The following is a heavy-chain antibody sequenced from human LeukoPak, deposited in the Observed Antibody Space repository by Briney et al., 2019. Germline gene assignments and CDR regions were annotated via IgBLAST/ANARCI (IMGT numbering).Heavy chain of an antibody. CDR3: ARVNYYDTGGYYPN. Sequence: SETLSLTCTVSGGSISSYYWSWIRQPPGMGLEWIGYIYHSGSTNYNPSLKSRVTISVDTSRNQFSLKLSSVTAADTAVYYCARVNYYDTGGYYPNWGQGTLVTVSS. V-gene: IGHV4-59*01. J-gene: IGHJ4*02. D-gene: IGHD3-22*01. CDR2: IYHSGST. CDR1: GGSISSYY.